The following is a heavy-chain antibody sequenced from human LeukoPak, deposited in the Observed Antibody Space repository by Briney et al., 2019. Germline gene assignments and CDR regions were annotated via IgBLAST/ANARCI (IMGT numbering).Heavy chain of an antibody. Sequence: GGSLRLSCAASGFTFSDYAMSWVRQAPGKGLEWVSTISGSGGSTYYADSVKGRFTISRDSSQNTLYLQMNSLRAEDTAVYYCAKHIPGVGTVVFDIWAKGKRVTVFS. V-gene: IGHV3-23*01. D-gene: IGHD2-2*02. J-gene: IGHJ3*02. CDR2: ISGSGGST. CDR1: GFTFSDYA. CDR3: AKHIPGVGTVVFDI.